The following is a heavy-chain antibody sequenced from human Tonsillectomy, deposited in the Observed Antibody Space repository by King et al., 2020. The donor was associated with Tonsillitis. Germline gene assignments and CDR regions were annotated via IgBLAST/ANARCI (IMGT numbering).Heavy chain of an antibody. CDR2: MSSSSTYT. V-gene: IGHV3-11*05. Sequence: QLVQSGGGLVKPGGSLRLACAASGFTFSDYYMSWIRQAPGKGLEWVSYMSSSSTYTNYADSVKGRFTISRDNTGNSLYLQMNSLRAENTAVYYCASSYLWFGEGVDYWGHGTLVTVSS. CDR1: GFTFSDYY. D-gene: IGHD3-10*01. CDR3: ASSYLWFGEGVDY. J-gene: IGHJ4*01.